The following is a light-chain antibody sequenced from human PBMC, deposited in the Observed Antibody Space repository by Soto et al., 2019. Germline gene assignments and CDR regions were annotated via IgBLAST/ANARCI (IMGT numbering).Light chain of an antibody. J-gene: IGLJ2*01. V-gene: IGLV2-14*01. Sequence: QSALTQPASVSGSPGQSITISCTGTSSDVGGYNYVSWYQQHPGKAPKLMIYEVNNRPSGVSNRFSGSKSGNTASLTISGLQAGDEADYYCSSYTRSSTLVVFGGGTKLTVL. CDR1: SSDVGGYNY. CDR3: SSYTRSSTLVV. CDR2: EVN.